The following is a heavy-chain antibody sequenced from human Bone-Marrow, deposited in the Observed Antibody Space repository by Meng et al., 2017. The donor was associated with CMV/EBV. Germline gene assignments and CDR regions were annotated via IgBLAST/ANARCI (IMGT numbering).Heavy chain of an antibody. CDR2: IYPRGRS. V-gene: IGHV4-4*07. CDR3: AVGVLAPFDETCFFDY. J-gene: IGHJ4*02. Sequence: QGPVSDAGTGVVMRSVTPAITCTVYGGSLRCYYWRWIREPAAQALEWFGSIYPRGRSNYNPYLKPRVTMSRDTSKNQFSLTLSSVTAVDTALYYCAVGVLAPFDETCFFDYWGQGTLVTVSS. D-gene: IGHD3-9*01. CDR1: GGSLRCYY.